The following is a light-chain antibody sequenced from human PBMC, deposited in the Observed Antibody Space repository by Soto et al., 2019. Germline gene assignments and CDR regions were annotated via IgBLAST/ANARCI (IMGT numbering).Light chain of an antibody. CDR2: DNN. CDR3: GTWDSSLSAGV. J-gene: IGLJ1*01. CDR1: SSNIGNNY. Sequence: QAVVTQPPSVSAAPGQKVTISCSGSSSNIGNNYVSWYQQLPGTAPKLLIYDNNKRPSGIPDRFSGSKSGTSATLGITGLQTGDEADYYCGTWDSSLSAGVFGTGTTLTVL. V-gene: IGLV1-51*01.